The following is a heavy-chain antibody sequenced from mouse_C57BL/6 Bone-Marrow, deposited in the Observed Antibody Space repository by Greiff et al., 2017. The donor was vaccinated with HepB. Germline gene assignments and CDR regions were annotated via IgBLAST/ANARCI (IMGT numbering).Heavy chain of an antibody. Sequence: DVKLVESGGGLVQPGGSMKLSCVASGFTFSNYWMNWVRQSPEKGLEWVAQIRLKSDNYATHYAESVKGRFTISRDDSKSSVYLQMNNLRAEDTGIYYCTITTVVATRGYAMDYWGQGTSVTVSS. V-gene: IGHV6-3*01. CDR3: TITTVVATRGYAMDY. J-gene: IGHJ4*01. CDR1: GFTFSNYW. CDR2: IRLKSDNYAT. D-gene: IGHD1-1*01.